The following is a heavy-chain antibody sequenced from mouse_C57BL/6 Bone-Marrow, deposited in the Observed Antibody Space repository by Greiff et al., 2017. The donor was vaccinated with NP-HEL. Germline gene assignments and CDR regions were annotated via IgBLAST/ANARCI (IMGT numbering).Heavy chain of an antibody. J-gene: IGHJ3*01. V-gene: IGHV5-4*01. CDR3: ARADYYGGSYIPDWFAY. D-gene: IGHD1-1*01. CDR2: ISDGGSYT. Sequence: EVQRVESGGGLVKPGGSLKLSCAASGFTFSSYAMSWVRQTPEKRLEWVATISDGGSYTYYPDNVKGRFTISRDNAKNNLYLQMSHLKSEDTAMYYCARADYYGGSYIPDWFAYWGQGTLVTVSA. CDR1: GFTFSSYA.